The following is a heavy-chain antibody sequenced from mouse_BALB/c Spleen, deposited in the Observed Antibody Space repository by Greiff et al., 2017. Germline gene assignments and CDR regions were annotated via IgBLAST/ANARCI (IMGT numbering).Heavy chain of an antibody. CDR3: AGYYGSSLAWFAY. Sequence: VQLQQSGAELVRPGSSVKISCKASGYAFSSYWMNWVKQRPGQGLEWIGQIYPGDGDTNYNGKFKGKATLTADKSSSTAYMQLSSLTSEDSAVYFCAGYYGSSLAWFAYWGQGTLVTVAA. J-gene: IGHJ3*01. V-gene: IGHV1-80*01. D-gene: IGHD1-1*01. CDR1: GYAFSSYW. CDR2: IYPGDGDT.